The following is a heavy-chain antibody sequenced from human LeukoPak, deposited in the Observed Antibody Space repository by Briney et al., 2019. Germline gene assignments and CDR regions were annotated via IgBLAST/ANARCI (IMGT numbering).Heavy chain of an antibody. Sequence: GGSLRLSCTASEFTFSRYGVHWVRQAPGKGLEWLAIISHDGSNKYYSHSVKGRFTISRDNSKNTLYLQMNSLRAEDTAVYYCARGYSSSRGWFDPWGQGTLVTVSS. J-gene: IGHJ5*02. CDR1: EFTFSRYG. CDR2: ISHDGSNK. D-gene: IGHD6-13*01. V-gene: IGHV3-30*03. CDR3: ARGYSSSRGWFDP.